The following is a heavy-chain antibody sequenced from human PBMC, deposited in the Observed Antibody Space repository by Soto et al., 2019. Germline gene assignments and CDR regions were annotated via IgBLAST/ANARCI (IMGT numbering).Heavy chain of an antibody. J-gene: IGHJ5*02. CDR3: ARLDYGDCWFDP. CDR1: GGSISSSSYY. V-gene: IGHV4-39*01. Sequence: SQTLSLTCTVSGGSISSSSYYWGWIRQPPGKGLEWIGSIYYSGSTYYNPSLKSRVTISVDTSKNQFSLKLSSVTAADTAVYYCARLDYGDCWFDPWGQGTRVTVSS. CDR2: IYYSGST. D-gene: IGHD4-17*01.